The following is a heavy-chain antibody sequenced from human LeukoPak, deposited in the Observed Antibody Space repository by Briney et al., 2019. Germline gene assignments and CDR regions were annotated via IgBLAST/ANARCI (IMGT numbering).Heavy chain of an antibody. CDR1: GYTLTELS. CDR2: INPSGGST. CDR3: ARGPGYSYGSFWFDP. D-gene: IGHD5-18*01. V-gene: IGHV1-46*01. Sequence: ASVKVSCKVSGYTLTELSMHWVRQAPGQGLEWMGIINPSGGSTSYAQKFQGRVTMTRDTSTSTVYMELSSLRSEDTAVYYCARGPGYSYGSFWFDPWGQGTLVTVSS. J-gene: IGHJ5*02.